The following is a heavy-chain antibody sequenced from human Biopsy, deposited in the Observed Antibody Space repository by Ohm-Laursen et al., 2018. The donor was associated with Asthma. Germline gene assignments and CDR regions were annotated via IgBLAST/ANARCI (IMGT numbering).Heavy chain of an antibody. J-gene: IGHJ3*01. V-gene: IGHV1-3*01. CDR2: INAGNGNT. CDR1: GYTFISYA. Sequence: ASVKVSCKASGYTFISYAIHWVRQAPGQRLEWMGWINAGNGNTKYPQKFQGRVTITRDTSASTAYMDLRSLRSEDTAMYYCARTYYDFLTGQVNDALALWGQGTMVTVSS. D-gene: IGHD3-9*01. CDR3: ARTYYDFLTGQVNDALAL.